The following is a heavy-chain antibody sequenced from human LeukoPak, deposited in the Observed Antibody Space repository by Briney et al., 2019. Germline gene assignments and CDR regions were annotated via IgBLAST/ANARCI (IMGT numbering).Heavy chain of an antibody. Sequence: GGSLRLSCASSGFSFSTSWMTWVRQAPGKGLEWVANIKEDGSEKYYVDSVKGRFTISRDNAKNSLYLQMNSLGVEGAAVYYCARDAVSPPVFDIWGQGTMVTVSS. CDR1: GFSFSTSW. CDR3: ARDAVSPPVFDI. CDR2: IKEDGSEK. V-gene: IGHV3-7*04. J-gene: IGHJ3*02.